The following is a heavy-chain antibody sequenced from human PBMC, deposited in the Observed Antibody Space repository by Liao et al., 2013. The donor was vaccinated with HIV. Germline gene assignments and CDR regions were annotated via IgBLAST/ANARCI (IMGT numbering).Heavy chain of an antibody. CDR1: GGSISSGDYY. V-gene: IGHV4-30-4*08. Sequence: QVQLRESGPGLIKPSQTLSLTCTVSGGSISSGDYYWSWIRQSPGKGLEWIGYIYFSGITFYNPSLSSRLTISIDTSKNQFSLKLTSVTSADTAMYYCAREPVGGVPGGGYWGQGTLLTVSS. CDR3: AREPVGGVPGGGY. CDR2: IYFSGIT. D-gene: IGHD3-16*01. J-gene: IGHJ4*02.